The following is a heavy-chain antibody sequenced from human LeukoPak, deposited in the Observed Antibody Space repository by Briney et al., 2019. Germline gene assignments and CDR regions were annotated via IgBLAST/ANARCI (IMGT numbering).Heavy chain of an antibody. CDR3: AREPGWGYYGMDV. V-gene: IGHV4-30-4*01. CDR1: GGSISSGDYY. D-gene: IGHD6-19*01. J-gene: IGHJ6*02. Sequence: PSQTLSLTCTVSGGSISSGDYYRSWIRQPPGKGLEWIGYIYYSGSTYYNPSLKSRVTISVDTSKNQFSLKLSSVTAADTAVYYCAREPGWGYYGMDVWGQGTTVTVSS. CDR2: IYYSGST.